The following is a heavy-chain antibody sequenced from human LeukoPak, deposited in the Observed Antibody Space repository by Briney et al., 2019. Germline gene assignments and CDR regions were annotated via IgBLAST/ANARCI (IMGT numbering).Heavy chain of an antibody. CDR3: AKSRSGGGSCYNY. J-gene: IGHJ4*02. V-gene: IGHV3-23*01. Sequence: GGSLRLTCAASGFIFSNYAMSWVRQAPGKGLEWVSTISGSDDSTYYADSVRGRFTIFRDNSKNTLYLQMNSLRGEDTAVYYCAKSRSGGGSCYNYWGQGTLVTVSS. D-gene: IGHD2-15*01. CDR2: ISGSDDST. CDR1: GFIFSNYA.